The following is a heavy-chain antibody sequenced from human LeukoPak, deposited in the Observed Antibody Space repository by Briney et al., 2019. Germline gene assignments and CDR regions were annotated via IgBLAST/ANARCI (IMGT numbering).Heavy chain of an antibody. V-gene: IGHV4-34*01. Sequence: SSETLSLTCAVYGGSFSGYYWSWIPQPPGKGLEWIGEINHSGSTNYNPSLKSRVTISVDTSKNQFSLKLSSVTAADTAVYYCARLPLLVVTAILGAFDIWGQGTMVTVSS. D-gene: IGHD2-21*02. CDR1: GGSFSGYY. J-gene: IGHJ3*02. CDR3: ARLPLLVVTAILGAFDI. CDR2: INHSGST.